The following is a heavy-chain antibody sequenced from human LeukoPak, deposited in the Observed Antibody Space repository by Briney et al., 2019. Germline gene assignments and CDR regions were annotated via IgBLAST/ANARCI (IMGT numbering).Heavy chain of an antibody. J-gene: IGHJ6*02. CDR2: ISGSGGST. Sequence: GGYLRLSCAASGFSFSSYAMSWVRQAPGKGLEWVSAISGSGGSTYYADSVKGRFTISRDNSKNTLYLQMNSLRAEDTAVYYCAKDGSWDIVVPGMDVWGQGTTDTVSS. D-gene: IGHD2-15*01. CDR3: AKDGSWDIVVPGMDV. V-gene: IGHV3-23*01. CDR1: GFSFSSYA.